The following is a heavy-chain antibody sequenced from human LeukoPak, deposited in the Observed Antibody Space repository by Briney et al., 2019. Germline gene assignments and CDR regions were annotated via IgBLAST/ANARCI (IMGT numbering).Heavy chain of an antibody. J-gene: IGHJ4*02. CDR2: INHSGST. Sequence: SETLSLTCAVYGGSFSGYCWSWIRQPPGKGLEWIGEINHSGSTNYNPSLKSRVTISVDTSKNQFSLKLSSVTAADTAVYYCARRGPLSSIVGATRGYFDYWGQGTLVTVSS. D-gene: IGHD1-26*01. CDR3: ARRGPLSSIVGATRGYFDY. CDR1: GGSFSGYC. V-gene: IGHV4-34*01.